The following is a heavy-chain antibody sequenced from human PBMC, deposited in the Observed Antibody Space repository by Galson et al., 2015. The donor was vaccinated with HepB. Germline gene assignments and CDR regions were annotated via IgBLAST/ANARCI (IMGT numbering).Heavy chain of an antibody. J-gene: IGHJ4*02. V-gene: IGHV1-3*01. CDR2: INAGNGNT. CDR3: ARDRYSYGYGKLGMDY. D-gene: IGHD5-18*01. Sequence: SVTVSCKASGSTFTSYAMHWVRQAPGQRLEWMGWINAGNGNTKYSQKFQGRVTITRDTSASTAYMELSSLRSEDTAVYYCARDRYSYGYGKLGMDYWGQGTLVTVSS. CDR1: GSTFTSYA.